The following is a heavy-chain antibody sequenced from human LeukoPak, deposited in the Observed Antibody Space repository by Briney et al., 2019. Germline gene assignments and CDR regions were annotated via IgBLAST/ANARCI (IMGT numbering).Heavy chain of an antibody. CDR2: ISDSGDST. CDR1: GFTFTKYA. J-gene: IGHJ4*02. V-gene: IGHV3-23*01. D-gene: IGHD6-13*01. Sequence: GGSLRLSCEASGFTFTKYAMSWVRQAPGRGLEWVSVISDSGDSTYYADSVKGRFTISRDNSKTTLYLQMSSLSAEDTAIYYCAKDAARGAAAGTRGDYWGQGTLVTVSS. CDR3: AKDAARGAAAGTRGDY.